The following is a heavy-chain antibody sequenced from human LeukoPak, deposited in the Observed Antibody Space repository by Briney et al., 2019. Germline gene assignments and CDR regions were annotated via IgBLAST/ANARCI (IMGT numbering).Heavy chain of an antibody. Sequence: SQTLSLTCAISGDSVSNNIATWDWVRQSPSRGLEWLGRTYYRSRWGNDYAISVKGRITINPDTSRYQFSLQLNSVTPEDTAVYYCVRDSDDYYWALDFWGQGTLVTVSS. V-gene: IGHV6-1*01. D-gene: IGHD3-10*01. CDR3: VRDSDDYYWALDF. CDR2: TYYRSRWGN. J-gene: IGHJ4*02. CDR1: GDSVSNNIAT.